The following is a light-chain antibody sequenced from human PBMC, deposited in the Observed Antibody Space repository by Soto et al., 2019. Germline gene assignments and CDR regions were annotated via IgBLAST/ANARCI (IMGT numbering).Light chain of an antibody. V-gene: IGKV3-20*01. CDR3: QQYASSPPVT. CDR2: GAS. CDR1: QSVSSNY. J-gene: IGKJ3*01. Sequence: DIVLTQSPGTLSLSPGERATLSCRASQSVSSNYLAWYQQKPGQARRLLIYGASSRATGIPDRFSGSGSGTDFTLTISRLEPEDFAVYYCQQYASSPPVTFGPGTKVDIK.